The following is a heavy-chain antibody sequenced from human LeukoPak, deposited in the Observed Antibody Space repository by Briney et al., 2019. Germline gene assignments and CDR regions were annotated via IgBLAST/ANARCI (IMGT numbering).Heavy chain of an antibody. CDR3: ATGITGHYYFDY. D-gene: IGHD1-20*01. V-gene: IGHV3-30*04. Sequence: GRSLRLSCAASGFTFSSYAMHWVRQAPGKGLEWEAVISYDGSNKYYADSVKGRFTISRDNSKNTLYLQMNSLRAEDTAVYYCATGITGHYYFDYWGQGTLVTVSS. J-gene: IGHJ4*02. CDR1: GFTFSSYA. CDR2: ISYDGSNK.